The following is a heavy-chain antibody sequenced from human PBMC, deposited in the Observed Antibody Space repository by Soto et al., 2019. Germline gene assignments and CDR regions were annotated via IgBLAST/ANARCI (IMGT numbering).Heavy chain of an antibody. CDR3: ARDRPPSDVVVTASNPAEYFQH. Sequence: QVQLVESGGGVVQTGRSLRLSCAASGFTFSSYAMHWVRQAPGKGLEWVAVISYDGSNKYYVDSVKGRFTISRDNSKNTLYLQMNSLRAEDTAVYYCARDRPPSDVVVTASNPAEYFQHWGQGTLVTVSS. V-gene: IGHV3-30-3*01. J-gene: IGHJ1*01. CDR2: ISYDGSNK. CDR1: GFTFSSYA. D-gene: IGHD2-21*02.